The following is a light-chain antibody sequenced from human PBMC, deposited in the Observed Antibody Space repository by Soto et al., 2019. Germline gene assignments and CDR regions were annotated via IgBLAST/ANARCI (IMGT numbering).Light chain of an antibody. CDR2: GAS. J-gene: IGKJ5*01. V-gene: IGKV3-15*01. CDR3: QQYKNWPFT. CDR1: QTVTAN. Sequence: EIVMTHSPATLSVSPWEIATLSCRASQTVTANLAWYQHKPGQAPRLLVSGASTRATGMPARFSGSGSETEFSLTISSLQSEDSAVYYCQQYKNWPFTFGQGTRLEIK.